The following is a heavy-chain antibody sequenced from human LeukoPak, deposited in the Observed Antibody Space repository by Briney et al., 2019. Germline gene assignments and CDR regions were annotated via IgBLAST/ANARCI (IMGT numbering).Heavy chain of an antibody. D-gene: IGHD3-3*01. CDR2: ISSSGSTI. J-gene: IGHJ6*02. V-gene: IGHV3-11*01. CDR3: AGDLTIFGVVITPYYGMDV. CDR1: GFTFSDYY. Sequence: GGSLRLSCAASGFTFSDYYMSWIRQAPGEGLEWVSYISSSGSTIYYADSVKGRFTISRDNAKNSLYLQMNSLRAEDTAVYYCAGDLTIFGVVITPYYGMDVWGQGTTVTVSS.